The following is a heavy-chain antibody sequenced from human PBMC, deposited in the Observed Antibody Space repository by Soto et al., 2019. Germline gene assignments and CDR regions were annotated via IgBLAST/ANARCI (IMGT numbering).Heavy chain of an antibody. J-gene: IGHJ6*02. Sequence: ASVKVSCKASGYTFTGYYMHWVRQAPGQGLEWMGWINPNSGGTNYAQKFQGRVTMTRDTSISTAYMELSRLRSDDTAVYYCANRCSSTSCYKFDYYGMDVWGQGTTVTVSS. CDR2: INPNSGGT. D-gene: IGHD2-2*02. V-gene: IGHV1-2*02. CDR1: GYTFTGYY. CDR3: ANRCSSTSCYKFDYYGMDV.